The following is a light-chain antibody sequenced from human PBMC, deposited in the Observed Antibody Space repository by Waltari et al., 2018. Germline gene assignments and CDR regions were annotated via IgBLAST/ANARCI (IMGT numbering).Light chain of an antibody. CDR2: GAS. CDR1: QGISTY. J-gene: IGKJ1*01. Sequence: MTQSPSSLSASIGDRVTITCRMSQGISTYLAWYQQKPGRAPDLLIYGASILHSGVPSRFSGSGSGTDFTLTISSLQSEDVATYYCQHYYNFPWTFGQGTKVEIK. CDR3: QHYYNFPWT. V-gene: IGKV1D-8*02.